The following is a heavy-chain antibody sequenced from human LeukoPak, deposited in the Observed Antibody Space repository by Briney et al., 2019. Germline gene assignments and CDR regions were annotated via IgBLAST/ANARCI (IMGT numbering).Heavy chain of an antibody. J-gene: IGHJ4*02. V-gene: IGHV1-69*05. D-gene: IGHD2-15*01. CDR3: ARGGSCSGGSCYCDY. CDR2: IIPIFGTA. Sequence: ASVKVSCKASGGTCSSYAISWVRQAPGQGLEWMGGIIPIFGTANYAQKFQGRVTITTDESTSTAYMELSSLRSEDTAVYYCARGGSCSGGSCYCDYWGQGTLVTVSS. CDR1: GGTCSSYA.